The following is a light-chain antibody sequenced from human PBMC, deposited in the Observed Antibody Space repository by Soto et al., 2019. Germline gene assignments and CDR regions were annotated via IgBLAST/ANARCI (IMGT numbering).Light chain of an antibody. CDR3: QQSYSNPRT. J-gene: IGKJ1*01. V-gene: IGKV1-39*01. CDR1: QSISSY. Sequence: DIQMTQSPSSLSASVGDRVTITCRASQSISSYLNCYQHKPGKAPNLLIYAATTLQSGVPSRFSGSGSGTDFTLTISSLQPEDFATYYCQQSYSNPRTFGQGTKVDI. CDR2: AAT.